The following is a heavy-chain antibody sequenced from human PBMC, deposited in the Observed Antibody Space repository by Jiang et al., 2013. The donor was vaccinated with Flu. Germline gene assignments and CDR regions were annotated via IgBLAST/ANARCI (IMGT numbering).Heavy chain of an antibody. D-gene: IGHD5-12*01. CDR3: LNTFYSGRPYGMDV. J-gene: IGHJ6*02. Sequence: SCRASGLTFTNAWMTWVRQAPGKGLEWVGRIKSKGDGGSSEYSAPAKGRFTISRDDSKNTVFLQMNSLRSEDTAVYYCLNTFYSGRPYGMDVWGQGTTVTVSS. CDR1: GLTFTNAW. CDR2: IKSKGDGGSS. V-gene: IGHV3-15*01.